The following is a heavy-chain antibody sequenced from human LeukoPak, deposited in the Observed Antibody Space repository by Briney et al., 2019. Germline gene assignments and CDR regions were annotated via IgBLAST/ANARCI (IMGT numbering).Heavy chain of an antibody. D-gene: IGHD2-15*01. J-gene: IGHJ4*02. V-gene: IGHV4-59*08. CDR1: GGSISSYY. Sequence: PSETLSLTCTVSGGSISSYYWSWIRQPPGKGLEWIGYIYYSGSTNYNPSLKSRVTMSLDTSKNQLSLRLSSVTAADTAVYYCARHPFATPLDYWGRGTLVTVSS. CDR3: ARHPFATPLDY. CDR2: IYYSGST.